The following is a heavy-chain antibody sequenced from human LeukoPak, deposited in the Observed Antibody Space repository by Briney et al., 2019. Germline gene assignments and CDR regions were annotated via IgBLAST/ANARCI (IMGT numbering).Heavy chain of an antibody. D-gene: IGHD1-26*01. CDR2: IYPGDSDI. V-gene: IGHV5-51*01. J-gene: IGHJ4*02. CDR1: GYSFTSYW. CDR3: ARLSAYSWNHANYFDY. Sequence: GESLKISCKGSGYSFTSYWIGWVRQMPGKGLEWMGIIYPGDSDIKYSPSFQGQVTISADKSISTAYLQWSSLKASDTAMYYCARLSAYSWNHANYFDYWGQGTLVTVSS.